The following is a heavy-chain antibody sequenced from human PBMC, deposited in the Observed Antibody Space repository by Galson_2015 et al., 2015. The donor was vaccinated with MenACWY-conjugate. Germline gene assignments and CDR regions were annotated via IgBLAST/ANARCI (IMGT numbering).Heavy chain of an antibody. D-gene: IGHD1-26*01. V-gene: IGHV5-51*01. Sequence: QSGAEVKKPGESLKISCKTTGYSFTTNWIAWVCQMPGTGLEWMGLISPGDSNTRYSPSFQGQVTISADKSISTAYLQWSSLKASDTAMYYCARHPPGGRGMDVWGQGTTVTVSS. CDR3: ARHPPGGRGMDV. CDR2: ISPGDSNT. J-gene: IGHJ6*02. CDR1: GYSFTTNW.